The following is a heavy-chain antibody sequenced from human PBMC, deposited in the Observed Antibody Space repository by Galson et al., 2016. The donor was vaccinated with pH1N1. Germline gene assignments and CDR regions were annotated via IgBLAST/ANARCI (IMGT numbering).Heavy chain of an antibody. CDR1: GYTLTELS. V-gene: IGHV1-24*01. CDR2: FDPEDGET. J-gene: IGHJ6*02. Sequence: SVKVSCKVSGYTLTELSMHWVRQAPGKGLEWMGGFDPEDGETIYAQKFQGRVTMTEDTSTDTAYMELSSLRSEDTAVYYCARAPDRGEGALSYYYGLDVWGQGTTVIVSS. CDR3: ARAPDRGEGALSYYYGLDV. D-gene: IGHD3-10*01.